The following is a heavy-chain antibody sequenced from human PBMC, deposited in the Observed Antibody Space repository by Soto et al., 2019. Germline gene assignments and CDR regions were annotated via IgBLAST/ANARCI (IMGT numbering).Heavy chain of an antibody. Sequence: TGGSLRLSCAASGFTFSSYAMSWVRQAPGKGLEWVSAISGSGGSTYYADSVKGRFTISRDNSKNTLYLQMNSLRAEDTAVYYCAKRHSGWYGEFDYWGQGTLVTVPS. D-gene: IGHD6-19*01. V-gene: IGHV3-23*01. J-gene: IGHJ4*02. CDR3: AKRHSGWYGEFDY. CDR2: ISGSGGST. CDR1: GFTFSSYA.